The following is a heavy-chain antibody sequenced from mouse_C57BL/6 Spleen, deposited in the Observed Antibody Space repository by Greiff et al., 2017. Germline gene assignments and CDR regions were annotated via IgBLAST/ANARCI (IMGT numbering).Heavy chain of an antibody. D-gene: IGHD3-2*02. V-gene: IGHV1-80*01. CDR2: IYPGDGDT. CDR1: GYAFSSYW. Sequence: VKLQQSGAELVKPGASVKISCKASGYAFSSYWMNWVKQRPGKGLEWIGQIYPGDGDTNYNGKFKGKATLTADKSSSTAYMQLSSLTSEDSAVYFCAVDSSGYENFDYWGQGTTLTVSS. J-gene: IGHJ2*01. CDR3: AVDSSGYENFDY.